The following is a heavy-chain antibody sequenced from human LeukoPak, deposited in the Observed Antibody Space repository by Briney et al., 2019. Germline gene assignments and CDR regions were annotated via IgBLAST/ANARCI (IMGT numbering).Heavy chain of an antibody. D-gene: IGHD3-22*01. Sequence: SETLSLTCAVYGGSFSGYYWSWIRQPPGKGLEWIGRIYTSGSTNYNPSLKSRVTMSVDTSKNQFSLKLSSVTAADTAVYYCARDFDDSSGYYNWFDPWGQGTLVTVSS. CDR3: ARDFDDSSGYYNWFDP. V-gene: IGHV4-59*10. CDR1: GGSFSGYY. J-gene: IGHJ5*02. CDR2: IYTSGST.